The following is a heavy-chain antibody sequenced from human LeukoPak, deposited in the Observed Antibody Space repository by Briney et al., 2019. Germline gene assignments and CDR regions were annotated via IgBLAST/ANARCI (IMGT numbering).Heavy chain of an antibody. V-gene: IGHV3-48*01. CDR1: GFIFSDYS. J-gene: IGHJ4*02. CDR3: ASGISGAKGDY. D-gene: IGHD1-26*01. CDR2: ISSSSSTI. Sequence: GGSLRLSCAASGFIFSDYSMNWVRQAPGKGLEWISYISSSSSTIYYADFAKGRSTISRDNARNSLYLQMNSLSADDTAVYYCASGISGAKGDYWGQGTLVTVSS.